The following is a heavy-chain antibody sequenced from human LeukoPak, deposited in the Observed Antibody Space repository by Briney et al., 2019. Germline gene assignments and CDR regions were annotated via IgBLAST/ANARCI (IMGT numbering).Heavy chain of an antibody. CDR2: INHSGST. J-gene: IGHJ4*02. Sequence: SETLTLTCAVYGGSFSGYYWSWIRQPPGQGLGWIGEINHSGSTNYNPSLKSRVTISVDTSKNQFSLKLSSVTAADTAVYYCARGPRPLDYWGQGTLVTVSS. CDR1: GGSFSGYY. CDR3: ARGPRPLDY. V-gene: IGHV4-34*01.